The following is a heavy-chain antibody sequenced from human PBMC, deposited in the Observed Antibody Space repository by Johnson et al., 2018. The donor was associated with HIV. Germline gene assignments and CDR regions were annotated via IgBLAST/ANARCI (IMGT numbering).Heavy chain of an antibody. CDR3: ARARDRSSSRDAFDI. J-gene: IGHJ3*02. V-gene: IGHV3-9*01. D-gene: IGHD6-13*01. Sequence: VQLVESGGGLVQPGRSLRLSCAASGFTFDDYAMHWVRQAPGKGLEWVSGISWNSGSTGYADSVKGRFTISRDNAKNSLYLQMNSLRAEDTALYYCARARDRSSSRDAFDIWGQGTMVTVSS. CDR2: ISWNSGST. CDR1: GFTFDDYA.